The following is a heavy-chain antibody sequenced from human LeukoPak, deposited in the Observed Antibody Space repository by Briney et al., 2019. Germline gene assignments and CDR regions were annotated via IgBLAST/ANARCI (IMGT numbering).Heavy chain of an antibody. CDR1: GGSISSGGYY. CDR3: ARSFFYRVTAPPLFDY. D-gene: IGHD2-21*02. Sequence: SQTLSLTCTVSGGSISSGGYYWSWIRQHPGKGLEWIGYIYYSGSTYYNPSLKSRVTISVDTSKNQFSLKLSSVTAADTAVYYCARSFFYRVTAPPLFDYWGQGTLVTVSS. CDR2: IYYSGST. V-gene: IGHV4-31*03. J-gene: IGHJ4*02.